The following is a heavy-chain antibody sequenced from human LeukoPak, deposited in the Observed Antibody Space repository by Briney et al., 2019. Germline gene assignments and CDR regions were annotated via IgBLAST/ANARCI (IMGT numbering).Heavy chain of an antibody. CDR1: VYTFTSYD. D-gene: IGHD6-19*01. CDR3: AILGCKSGWSLRNAFDI. CDR2: MNPNSGNT. Sequence: ASVKVSCKASVYTFTSYDINWVRQATGQGLEWMGWMNPNSGNTGYAQKFQGRVTMTRNASISTAYMELSSLRSEDTAVYYCAILGCKSGWSLRNAFDIWGQGTMVTVSS. J-gene: IGHJ3*02. V-gene: IGHV1-8*01.